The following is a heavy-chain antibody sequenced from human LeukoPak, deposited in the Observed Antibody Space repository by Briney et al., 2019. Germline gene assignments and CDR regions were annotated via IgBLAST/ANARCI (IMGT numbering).Heavy chain of an antibody. J-gene: IGHJ5*02. D-gene: IGHD2-2*02. CDR1: GFIFSNAW. CDR3: TTAVGYCSSTSCYTWDELDP. CDR2: IKSKTDGGPT. V-gene: IGHV3-15*01. Sequence: GGSLRLSCAASGFIFSNAWLSWVRQAPGKGREWVGRIKSKTDGGPTDYAAPVKGRFTISIGDSKNTLYLQMNSLKTEDTAVYYCTTAVGYCSSTSCYTWDELDPWGQGTLVTVSS.